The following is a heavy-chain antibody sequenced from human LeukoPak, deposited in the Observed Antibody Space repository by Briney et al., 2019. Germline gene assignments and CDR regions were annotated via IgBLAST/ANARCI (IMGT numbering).Heavy chain of an antibody. J-gene: IGHJ4*02. CDR1: GGSISSYY. Sequence: PSETLSLTCTVSGGSISSYYWGWIRQPPGKGLEWIGSIYHSGITYYNPSLKSRVAISVDTSKNRFSLNLNSVTAADTAVYYCARYYCSSSSCPGIEYWGQGTLVTVSS. V-gene: IGHV4-59*04. CDR3: ARYYCSSSSCPGIEY. D-gene: IGHD2-2*01. CDR2: IYHSGIT.